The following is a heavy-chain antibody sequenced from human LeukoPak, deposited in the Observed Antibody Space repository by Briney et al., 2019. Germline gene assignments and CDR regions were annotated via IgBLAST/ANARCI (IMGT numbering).Heavy chain of an antibody. CDR1: GGTFSSYT. Sequence: SVKVSCKASGGTFSSYTISWVRQAPGQGLEWMGRIIPILGIANYAQKFQGRVTITAGKSTSTVYMELGRLRSEHTAVYYCARDGIAVATPPIVSYFDYWGQGTLVTVPS. V-gene: IGHV1-69*04. CDR2: IIPILGIA. D-gene: IGHD6-19*01. J-gene: IGHJ4*02. CDR3: ARDGIAVATPPIVSYFDY.